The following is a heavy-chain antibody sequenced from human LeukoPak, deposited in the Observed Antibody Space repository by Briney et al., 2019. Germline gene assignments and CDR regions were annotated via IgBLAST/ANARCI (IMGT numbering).Heavy chain of an antibody. CDR3: AKDIALETVTYYYGMDV. J-gene: IGHJ6*02. CDR2: ISWNSGSI. V-gene: IGHV3-9*01. Sequence: PGRSLRLSCAASGFTFDDYAMHWVRHAPGKGLEWVSGISWNSGSIGYADSVKGRFTISRDNAKNSLYLQMNSLRAEDTALYYCAKDIALETVTYYYGMDVWGQGTTVTVSS. CDR1: GFTFDDYA. D-gene: IGHD4-17*01.